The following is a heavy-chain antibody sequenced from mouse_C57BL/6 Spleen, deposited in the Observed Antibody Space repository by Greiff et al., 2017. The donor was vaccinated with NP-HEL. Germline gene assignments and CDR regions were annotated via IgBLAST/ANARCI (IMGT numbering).Heavy chain of an antibody. Sequence: QVQLQQSGAELAKPGASVKLSCKASGYTFTSYWMHWVKQRPGQGLEWIGYLNPCSGYTKYTQKFKDKVTLTADKSTSTTSMQLSSLTYGDSAVYYCARANYSSSYGAMDYWGQETSVTVSS. V-gene: IGHV1-7*01. CDR2: LNPCSGYT. CDR1: GYTFTSYW. D-gene: IGHD1-1*01. J-gene: IGHJ4*01. CDR3: ARANYSSSYGAMDY.